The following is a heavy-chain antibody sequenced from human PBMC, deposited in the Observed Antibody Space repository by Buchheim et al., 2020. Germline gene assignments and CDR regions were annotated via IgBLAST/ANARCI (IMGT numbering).Heavy chain of an antibody. J-gene: IGHJ5*02. CDR3: ATNPYREYWFDP. CDR1: GFTFNIHA. CDR2: ISHDGKVI. Sequence: QVHLVESEGGEVQPGGSLRLSCGASGFTFNIHAMHWVRQAPGKGLEWMTSISHDGKVIFYTDSVKGRFTISRDNSKNMLYLHMNGLRPDDTAVYYCATNPYREYWFDPWGQGTL. V-gene: IGHV3-30*04.